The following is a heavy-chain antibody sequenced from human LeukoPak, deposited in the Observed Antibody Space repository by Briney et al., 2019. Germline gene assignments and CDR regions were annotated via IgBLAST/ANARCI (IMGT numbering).Heavy chain of an antibody. CDR3: ARDRGPSVSAVD. V-gene: IGHV4-61*08. J-gene: IGHJ4*02. D-gene: IGHD3-10*01. CDR1: GGSVSSDGYY. CDR2: IYYSGST. Sequence: PSETLSLTCTVSGGSVSSDGYYWSWIRQPPGKGLEWIGYIYYSGSTHYNPSLKSRVTISVDTSKNQFSLKLRSVTAADTAVYYCARDRGPSVSAVDWGQGTLVTVSS.